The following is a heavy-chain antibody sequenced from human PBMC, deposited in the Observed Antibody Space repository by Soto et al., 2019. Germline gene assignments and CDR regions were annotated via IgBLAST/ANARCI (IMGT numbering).Heavy chain of an antibody. CDR2: IKSKTDGGTT. D-gene: IGHD3-22*01. CDR3: TTTPWHYYDSSGYLDY. CDR1: GFTFSNAW. V-gene: IGHV3-15*01. J-gene: IGHJ4*02. Sequence: TGGSLRLSCAAPGFTFSNAWMRWVRQAPGKGLEWVGRIKSKTDGGTTDYAAPVKGRFTISRDDSKNTLYLQMNSLKTEDTAVYYCTTTPWHYYDSSGYLDYWGQGTLVTVSS.